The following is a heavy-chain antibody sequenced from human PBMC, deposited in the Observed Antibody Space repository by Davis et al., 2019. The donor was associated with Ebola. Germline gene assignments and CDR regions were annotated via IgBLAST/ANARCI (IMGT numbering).Heavy chain of an antibody. J-gene: IGHJ4*02. CDR2: IYYDGTT. V-gene: IGHV4-59*11. Sequence: PSETLSLTCTVSGGPISGHYWGWVRQPPGKGLEWIGYIYYDGTTSYNPSLKSRVTISVETSTSQFSLNLRSVTVADTAVYYCARGEGTFWGQGTLVTVSS. CDR1: GGPISGHY. CDR3: ARGEGTF. D-gene: IGHD1-26*01.